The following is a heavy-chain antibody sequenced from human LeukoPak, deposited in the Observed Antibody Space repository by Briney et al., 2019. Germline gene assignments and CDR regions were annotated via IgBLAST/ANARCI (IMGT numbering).Heavy chain of an antibody. V-gene: IGHV4-31*03. Sequence: SETLSLNCTVSGGSISSGGYYWSWIRQHPGKGLEWIGDIYYSGSTYYNPSLKSRVTISVDTSKNQFSLRLSSVTAADTAVYYCAREIPRRGAFDYWGQGTLVTVSS. D-gene: IGHD1-26*01. J-gene: IGHJ4*02. CDR1: GGSISSGGYY. CDR2: IYYSGST. CDR3: AREIPRRGAFDY.